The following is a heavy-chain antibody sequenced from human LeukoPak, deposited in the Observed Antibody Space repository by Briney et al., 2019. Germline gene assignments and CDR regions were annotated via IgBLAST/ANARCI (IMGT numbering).Heavy chain of an antibody. D-gene: IGHD3-22*01. Sequence: PGGSLRLSCAASGFTFDDYAMHWVRQAPGKGLEWVSGISWNSGSIGYADSVKGRFTISRDNAKNSLYLQMNSLRAEDTALYYCAKGYDSSGYLLFDYWGQGTLVTVSS. J-gene: IGHJ4*02. CDR2: ISWNSGSI. V-gene: IGHV3-9*01. CDR3: AKGYDSSGYLLFDY. CDR1: GFTFDDYA.